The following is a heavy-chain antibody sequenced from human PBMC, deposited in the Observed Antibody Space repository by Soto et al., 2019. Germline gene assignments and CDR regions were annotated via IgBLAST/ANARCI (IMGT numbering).Heavy chain of an antibody. D-gene: IGHD6-13*01. V-gene: IGHV4-59*01. CDR1: GGSISSYY. Sequence: PSETLSLTCTVSGGSISSYYWSWIRQPPGKGLEWIGYIYYSGSTNYNPSLKSRVTISVDTSKNQFSLKLSSVTAADTAVYYCARVISSSWHLWFDPWGQGTLVTVSS. J-gene: IGHJ5*02. CDR2: IYYSGST. CDR3: ARVISSSWHLWFDP.